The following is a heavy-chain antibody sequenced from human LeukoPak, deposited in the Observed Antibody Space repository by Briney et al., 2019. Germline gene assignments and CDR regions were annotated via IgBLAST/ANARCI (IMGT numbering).Heavy chain of an antibody. Sequence: GGSLRLSCTASGFSFSSYSMNWVRQAPGKGLEWVAYIAYTGTIHYADSVRGRFAISRDNAKSSLFLQLNSLRAEDTAVYYCARAPHSLDYWGQGTLVTVSS. CDR1: GFSFSSYS. V-gene: IGHV3-48*01. CDR3: ARAPHSLDY. J-gene: IGHJ4*02. CDR2: IAYTGTI.